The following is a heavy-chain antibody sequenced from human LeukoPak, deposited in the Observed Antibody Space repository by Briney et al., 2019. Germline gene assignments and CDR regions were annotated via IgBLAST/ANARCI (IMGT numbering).Heavy chain of an antibody. CDR3: ARDSLWFGDGDLWNYSHFDY. Sequence: LGESLKISCKGSGYSFTSYWIGWVRQMPGKGLEWMGIVYPGDSDTKYSPSFQGQVTISADKSISTSFLQWNSLRAEDTAVYYCARDSLWFGDGDLWNYSHFDYWGQGTLVTVSS. CDR2: VYPGDSDT. J-gene: IGHJ4*02. CDR1: GYSFTSYW. D-gene: IGHD3-10*01. V-gene: IGHV5-51*01.